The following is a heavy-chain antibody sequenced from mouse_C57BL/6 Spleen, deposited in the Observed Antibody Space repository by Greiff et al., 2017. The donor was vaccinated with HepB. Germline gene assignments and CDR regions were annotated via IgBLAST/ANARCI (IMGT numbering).Heavy chain of an antibody. Sequence: HLQQSVAELVKPGASVKISCKASGYAFSSYWMNWVKQRPGKGLEWIGQIYPGDGDTNYNGKFKGKATLTADKSSSTAYMQLSSLTSEDSAVYFCARGPYYGSSYLYWYFDVWGTGTTVTVSS. CDR3: ARGPYYGSSYLYWYFDV. CDR2: IYPGDGDT. D-gene: IGHD1-1*01. V-gene: IGHV1-80*01. J-gene: IGHJ1*03. CDR1: GYAFSSYW.